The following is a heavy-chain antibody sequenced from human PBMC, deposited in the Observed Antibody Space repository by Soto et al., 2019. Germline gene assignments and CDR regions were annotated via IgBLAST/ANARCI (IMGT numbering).Heavy chain of an antibody. Sequence: ASVKVSCKASGYTFTRHGISWVRQAPGQGLELMGWISGYDGKTNYAQKVQGRVSVTTDTSTRTAYMELSSLRSDDTAVYYCARMIEAFAARTKYFDYWGQGTLVTVSS. CDR3: ARMIEAFAARTKYFDY. D-gene: IGHD2-15*01. J-gene: IGHJ4*02. CDR1: GYTFTRHG. CDR2: ISGYDGKT. V-gene: IGHV1-18*01.